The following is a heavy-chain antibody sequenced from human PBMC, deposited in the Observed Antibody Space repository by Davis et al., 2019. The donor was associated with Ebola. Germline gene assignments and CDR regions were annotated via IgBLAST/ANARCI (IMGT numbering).Heavy chain of an antibody. CDR2: IGDSVYST. V-gene: IGHV3-23*01. CDR1: GFTFSSYV. CDR3: AQQLGDYGGNALRY. D-gene: IGHD4-23*01. Sequence: GESLKISCAASGFTFSSYVMTWVRQAPGKGLEWVSGIGDSVYSTYYADSVKGRFTISRDNSENTLYLQMNSLRAEDTAVYYCAQQLGDYGGNALRYWGQGTLVTVSS. J-gene: IGHJ4*02.